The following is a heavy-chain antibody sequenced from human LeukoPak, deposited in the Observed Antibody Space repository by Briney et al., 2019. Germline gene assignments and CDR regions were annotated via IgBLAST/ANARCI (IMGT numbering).Heavy chain of an antibody. D-gene: IGHD5-12*01. CDR1: GYTFISYD. V-gene: IGHV1-8*01. Sequence: ASVKVSCKASGYTFISYDISWVRQATGQGLEWMGWMNPNNDNTGYAQKFQGRVTMTRNTSISTAYMELSSLRSEDTAVYYCARRQWLRLGHPPYYYYYYMDVWGKGTTVTISS. CDR2: MNPNNDNT. CDR3: ARRQWLRLGHPPYYYYYYMDV. J-gene: IGHJ6*03.